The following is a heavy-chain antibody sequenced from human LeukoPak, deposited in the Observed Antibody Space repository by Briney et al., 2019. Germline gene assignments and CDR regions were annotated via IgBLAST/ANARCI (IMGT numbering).Heavy chain of an antibody. V-gene: IGHV4-39*07. J-gene: IGHJ1*01. Sequence: KPSETLSLTCTVSGGSISSSSYYWGWIRQPPGKGLEWIGEINHSGSTNYNPSLKSRVTISVDTSKNQFSLKLSSVTAADTAVYYCAGLYSSSWYWASEYFQHWGQGTLVTVSS. CDR1: GGSISSSSYY. CDR3: AGLYSSSWYWASEYFQH. CDR2: INHSGST. D-gene: IGHD6-13*01.